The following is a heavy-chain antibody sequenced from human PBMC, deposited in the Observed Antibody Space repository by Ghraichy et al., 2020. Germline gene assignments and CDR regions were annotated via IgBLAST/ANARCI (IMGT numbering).Heavy chain of an antibody. CDR2: ISGSGGST. D-gene: IGHD2-2*01. J-gene: IGHJ4*02. Sequence: GESLNISCAASGFTFSSYAMSWVRQAPGKGLEWVSAISGSGGSTYYADSVKGRFTMSRDNSKNTLYLQMNSLRAEDTAVYYCAKDDRYCSSTSCSTALDYWGQGTLVTVSS. CDR3: AKDDRYCSSTSCSTALDY. CDR1: GFTFSSYA. V-gene: IGHV3-23*01.